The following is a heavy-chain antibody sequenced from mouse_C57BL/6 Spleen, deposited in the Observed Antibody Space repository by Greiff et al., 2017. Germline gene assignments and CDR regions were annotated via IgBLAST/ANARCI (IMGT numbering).Heavy chain of an antibody. CDR2: IYPGDGDT. D-gene: IGHD4-1*01. V-gene: IGHV1-82*01. CDR1: GYAFSSSW. Sequence: VQLQQSGPELVKPGASVKISCKASGYAFSSSWMNWVKQRPGKGLEWIGRIYPGDGDTNYNGKFKGKATLTADKSSSTAYMQLTSLTSEDSAVYVCAREGAPRTVSFDYWGQGTTLTVSS. J-gene: IGHJ2*01. CDR3: AREGAPRTVSFDY.